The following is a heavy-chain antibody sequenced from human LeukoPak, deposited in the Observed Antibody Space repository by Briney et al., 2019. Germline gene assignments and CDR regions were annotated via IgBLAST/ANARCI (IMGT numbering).Heavy chain of an antibody. J-gene: IGHJ4*02. D-gene: IGHD6-19*01. CDR1: GYTFTGYY. Sequence: ASVKVSCKASGYTFTGYYMHWVRQPPGQGLEWMGWINPNSGGTNYAQKFQGRVTMTRDTSISTAYMELSRLRSDDTAVYYCTRDRTRTGYSSGWYHDYWGQGTLVTVSS. CDR2: INPNSGGT. V-gene: IGHV1-2*02. CDR3: TRDRTRTGYSSGWYHDY.